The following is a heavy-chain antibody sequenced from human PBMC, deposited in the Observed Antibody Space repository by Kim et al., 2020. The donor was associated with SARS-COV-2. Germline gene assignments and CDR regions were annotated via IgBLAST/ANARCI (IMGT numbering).Heavy chain of an antibody. V-gene: IGHV1-18*01. D-gene: IGHD2-2*02. CDR3: AREPNIVVVPAAIQGGLDY. J-gene: IGHJ4*02. CDR2: ISDYNGNT. CDR1: GYTFTSYG. Sequence: ASVKVSCKASGYTFTSYGISWVRQAPGQGLEWMGWISDYNGNTNYAQKLQGRVTMTTDTSTSTAYMELRSLRSDDTAVYYCAREPNIVVVPAAIQGGLDYWGQGTLVTVSS.